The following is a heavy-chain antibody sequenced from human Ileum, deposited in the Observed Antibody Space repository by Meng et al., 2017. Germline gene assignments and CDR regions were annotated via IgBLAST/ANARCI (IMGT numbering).Heavy chain of an antibody. CDR2: INHSGST. CDR3: AQPRITMTLGGFRTGWFDP. V-gene: IGHV4-34*01. D-gene: IGHD3-22*01. CDR1: GGSFSANY. J-gene: IGHJ5*02. Sequence: QVQLQQWGAGLWKPSETLSRTCAVYGGSFSANYWTWIRQPPGKGLEWIGEINHSGSTNYKPSLKSRVTISVDTSKKQFSLKLTSVTAADTAVYYCAQPRITMTLGGFRTGWFDPWGQGTLVTVSS.